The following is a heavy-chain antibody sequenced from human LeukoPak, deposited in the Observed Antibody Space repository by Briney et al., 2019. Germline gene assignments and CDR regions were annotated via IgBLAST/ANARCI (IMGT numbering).Heavy chain of an antibody. D-gene: IGHD3-22*01. J-gene: IGHJ4*02. V-gene: IGHV3-23*01. CDR1: GFTFSNYA. CDR2: ISGSGDGT. Sequence: GGSLRLSCAASGFTFSNYAMSWVRQAPTKGLEWVSTISGSGDGTYYADSVKGRFTISRDNSKNTLYLQMNSLRAEDTAVYYCAKDLSDYYDSSGSLDYWGQGTLVTVSS. CDR3: AKDLSDYYDSSGSLDY.